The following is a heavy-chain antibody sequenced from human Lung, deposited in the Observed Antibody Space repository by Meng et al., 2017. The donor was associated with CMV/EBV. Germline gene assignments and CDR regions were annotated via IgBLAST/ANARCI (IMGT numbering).Heavy chain of an antibody. D-gene: IGHD3-22*01. V-gene: IGHV3-30*04. CDR3: VRDQGGESMIAVLIERFGMDV. CDR2: ISYDGSNK. Sequence: SLKISXAASGFTFNTYAMHWVRQAPGKGLEWVAVISYDGSNKYTADSVQGRLTISRDNSKNNLYLQMNSLTVEDTAVYYCVRDQGGESMIAVLIERFGMDVWGKGTTVTVAS. J-gene: IGHJ6*04. CDR1: GFTFNTYA.